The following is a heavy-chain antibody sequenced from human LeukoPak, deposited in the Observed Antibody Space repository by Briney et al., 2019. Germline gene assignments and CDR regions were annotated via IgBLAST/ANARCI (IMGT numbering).Heavy chain of an antibody. D-gene: IGHD4-11*01. V-gene: IGHV3-30-3*01. Sequence: GGSLRLSCAASGFTFSSYAMHWVRQAPGKGLEWVAVISYDGSNKYYADSVKGRFTISRDNSKDTLYLQMNSLRAEDTAVYYCASLVTRPLDAFDIWGQGTMVTVSS. CDR1: GFTFSSYA. CDR3: ASLVTRPLDAFDI. CDR2: ISYDGSNK. J-gene: IGHJ3*02.